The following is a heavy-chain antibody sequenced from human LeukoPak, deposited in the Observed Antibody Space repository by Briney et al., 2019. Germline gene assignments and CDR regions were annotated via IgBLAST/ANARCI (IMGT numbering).Heavy chain of an antibody. D-gene: IGHD6-6*01. J-gene: IGHJ6*02. CDR3: ASPSMAARPPYYYGMDV. Sequence: PVKVSCKASRGTFSSYAISWVRQAPGQGLEWMGRIIPILGIANYAQKFQGRVTITADKSTSTAYMELSSLRSEDTAVYYCASPSMAARPPYYYGMDVWGQGTTVTVSS. V-gene: IGHV1-69*04. CDR1: RGTFSSYA. CDR2: IIPILGIA.